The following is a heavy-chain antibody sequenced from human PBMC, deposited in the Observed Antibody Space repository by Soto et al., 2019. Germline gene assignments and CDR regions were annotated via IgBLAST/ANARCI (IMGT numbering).Heavy chain of an antibody. CDR1: GFTFSNCG. CDR2: ISYDGSAT. J-gene: IGHJ5*02. V-gene: IGHV3-30*18. CDR3: AKDLYTSGWYNYFDP. D-gene: IGHD6-19*01. Sequence: GGSLRLSCAASGFTFSNCGMHWVRQAPGKGLEWVTMISYDGSATYYADSVKGRFTISRDNSKNTLYLQMNSLRAEDTAVYYCAKDLYTSGWYNYFDPWGQGTLVTVSS.